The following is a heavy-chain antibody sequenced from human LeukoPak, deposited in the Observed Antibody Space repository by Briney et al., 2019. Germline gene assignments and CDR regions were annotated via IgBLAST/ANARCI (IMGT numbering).Heavy chain of an antibody. CDR2: IYYSGST. V-gene: IGHV4-59*08. CDR3: ARTTYYYDSSGPPSGNWFDP. Sequence: SETLSLTCTVSGGSISSYYWSWIRQPPGKGLEWIGYIYYSGSTNYSPSLKSRVTISVDTSKNQFSLKLSSVTAADTAVYYCARTTYYYDSSGPPSGNWFDPWGQGTLVTVSS. J-gene: IGHJ5*02. D-gene: IGHD3-22*01. CDR1: GGSISSYY.